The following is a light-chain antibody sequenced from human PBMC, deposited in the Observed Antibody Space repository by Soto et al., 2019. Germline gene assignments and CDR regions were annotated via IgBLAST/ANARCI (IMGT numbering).Light chain of an antibody. Sequence: DIQMTQSPSTLSASVGDRVTITCRASQSIRTWLAWFQQKPGKAPKLLIYDAPTLEGGVPSRFSGSGSGTEFTLTISSLQPDDFATYYCQQYNSYPRTFGQGTKVEIK. CDR1: QSIRTW. J-gene: IGKJ1*01. CDR3: QQYNSYPRT. V-gene: IGKV1-5*01. CDR2: DAP.